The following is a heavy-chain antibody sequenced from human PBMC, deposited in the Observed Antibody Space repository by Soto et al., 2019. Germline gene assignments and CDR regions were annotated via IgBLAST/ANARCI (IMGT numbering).Heavy chain of an antibody. J-gene: IGHJ6*03. CDR2: IYYSGST. V-gene: IGHV4-59*01. CDR3: ARGIKGVRINQYYHYMDV. Sequence: SETLSLTCTVSGGSISSYYWTWIRQPPGRGLEWIGYIYYSGSTNYNPSLRSRVTISVDTSKNQFSLKLNSVTAADTAVYYCARGIKGVRINQYYHYMDVWGKGTTVTVSS. D-gene: IGHD3-10*01. CDR1: GGSISSYY.